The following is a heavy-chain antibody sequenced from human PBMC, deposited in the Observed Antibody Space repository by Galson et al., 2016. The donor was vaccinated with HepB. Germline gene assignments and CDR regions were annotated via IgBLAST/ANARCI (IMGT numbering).Heavy chain of an antibody. CDR3: AKMLWSDTAFDY. D-gene: IGHD5-18*01. Sequence: SLRLSCAASGFTSSSYGMHWVRQAPGKGLEWVSVISSDGNNKYYADSVKGRFTISRDNSKNTLYLQMNSLRAEDTAVYYCAKMLWSDTAFDYWGQGTLVTVSS. CDR1: GFTSSSYG. V-gene: IGHV3-30*18. CDR2: ISSDGNNK. J-gene: IGHJ4*02.